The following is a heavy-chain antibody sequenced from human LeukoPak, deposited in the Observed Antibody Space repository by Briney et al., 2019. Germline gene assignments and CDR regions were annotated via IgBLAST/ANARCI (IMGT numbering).Heavy chain of an antibody. CDR1: GYHISSGCY. V-gene: IGHV4-38-2*02. D-gene: IGHD3-10*01. Sequence: SEPLSLTRTVSGYHISSGCYWGWIRQPPGKGLEYIGGIYQSGNPYYTPSLKSRVPISLDTSKNQFSLKLSSVTAADTAVYYCVRQLYYYGSGSPYYFDYWGQGTLVTVSS. J-gene: IGHJ4*02. CDR2: IYQSGNP. CDR3: VRQLYYYGSGSPYYFDY.